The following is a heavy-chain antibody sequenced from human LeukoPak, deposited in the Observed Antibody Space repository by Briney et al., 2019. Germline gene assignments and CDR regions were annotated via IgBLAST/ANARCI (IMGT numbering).Heavy chain of an antibody. CDR3: AREHRAVAGRGPRSGGAFDI. CDR1: GGSISSSSYY. J-gene: IGHJ3*02. CDR2: IYYSGST. V-gene: IGHV4-39*07. D-gene: IGHD6-19*01. Sequence: KPSETLSLTCTVSGGSISSSSYYWGWIRQPPGKGLEWIGSIYYSGSTYYNPSLKSRVTISVDTSKNQFSLKLSSVTAADTAVYYCAREHRAVAGRGPRSGGAFDIWGQGTMVTVSS.